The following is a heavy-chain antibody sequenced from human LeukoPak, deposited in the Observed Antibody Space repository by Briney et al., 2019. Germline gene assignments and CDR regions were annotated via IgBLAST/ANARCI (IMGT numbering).Heavy chain of an antibody. J-gene: IGHJ3*02. CDR1: GFTVSSYW. Sequence: TGGSLRLSCAASGFTVSSYWMSWVRQAPGKGLEWVANIKQDGSEKYYVDSVKGRFTISRDNAKNSLYLQMNSLRAEDTAVYYCARDRAGRFNDAFDIWGQGTMVTVSS. CDR2: IKQDGSEK. CDR3: ARDRAGRFNDAFDI. D-gene: IGHD5-24*01. V-gene: IGHV3-7*01.